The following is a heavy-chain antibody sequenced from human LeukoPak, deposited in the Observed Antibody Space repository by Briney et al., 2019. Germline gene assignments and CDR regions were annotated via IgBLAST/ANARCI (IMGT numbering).Heavy chain of an antibody. Sequence: SQTLSVTCTLPRGSLISGGYYSSWIRQHPGKGLEWIGYIYYSGTAYYNPSLRRRVIISVDTSNNQFSLNLSAVTAADTAVYYCARDQSGDGNFDSWGQGTLVTVSS. J-gene: IGHJ4*02. V-gene: IGHV4-31*03. CDR1: RGSLISGGYY. CDR3: ARDQSGDGNFDS. CDR2: IYYSGTA.